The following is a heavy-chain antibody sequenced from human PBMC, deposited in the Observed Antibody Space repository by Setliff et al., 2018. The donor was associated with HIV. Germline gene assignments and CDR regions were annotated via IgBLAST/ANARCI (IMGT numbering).Heavy chain of an antibody. J-gene: IGHJ1*01. CDR2: FDPEDGET. V-gene: IGHV1-24*01. D-gene: IGHD3-22*01. CDR1: GDTLTELS. CDR3: ATIRGYYYDSSGQVYFQH. Sequence: ASVKVSCKVSGDTLTELSIHWVRQAPGKGLEWMGGFDPEDGETVYAQKFQGRVTMTEDTSADTAYMELSSLISEDTAMYYCATIRGYYYDSSGQVYFQHWGHGTLVTVSS.